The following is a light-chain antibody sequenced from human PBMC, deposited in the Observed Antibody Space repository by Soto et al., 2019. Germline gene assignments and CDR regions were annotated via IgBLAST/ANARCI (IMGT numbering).Light chain of an antibody. J-gene: IGKJ1*01. Sequence: EIVLTQSPATLSLSPGDRATLSCRASRSVGSSLAWYQQKPGQAPRLLIYGASSRATGIPDRFSGSGSGTDFTLTISRLEPEDFAVYYCQQYRDSRTFGQGTKVDI. CDR2: GAS. V-gene: IGKV3-20*01. CDR1: RSVGSS. CDR3: QQYRDSRT.